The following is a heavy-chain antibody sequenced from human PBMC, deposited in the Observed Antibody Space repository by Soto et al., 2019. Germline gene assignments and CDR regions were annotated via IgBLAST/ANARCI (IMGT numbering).Heavy chain of an antibody. V-gene: IGHV4-59*01. CDR1: GGSISRYY. CDR2: IYYTGST. D-gene: IGHD2-2*01. CDR3: GRAGPYCISTSCYDAFDI. Sequence: SETLSLTCTVSGGSISRYYWSWIRQPPGKGLEWIGYIYYTGSTNYNPSLKNRVTISVDTSKNQFSLKLSSVTAADTAVYYCGRAGPYCISTSCYDAFDIWGQGTMVTVSS. J-gene: IGHJ3*02.